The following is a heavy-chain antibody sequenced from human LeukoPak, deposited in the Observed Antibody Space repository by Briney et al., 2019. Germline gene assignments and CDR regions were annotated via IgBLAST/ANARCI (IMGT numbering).Heavy chain of an antibody. D-gene: IGHD2-2*01. CDR1: GFTFSSYE. V-gene: IGHV3-48*03. Sequence: PGGSLRLSCAASGFTFSSYEMDWVRQAPGKGLVGVSYIGRTGSTKFYADSLEGRFTISRDNAKNSLYLQMNSLRAEDTAVYYCARRYCSTTNCLFDYWGQGTLVTVSS. J-gene: IGHJ4*02. CDR2: IGRTGSTK. CDR3: ARRYCSTTNCLFDY.